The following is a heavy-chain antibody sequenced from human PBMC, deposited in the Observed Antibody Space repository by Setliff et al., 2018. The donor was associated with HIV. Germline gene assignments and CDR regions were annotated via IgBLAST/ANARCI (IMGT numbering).Heavy chain of an antibody. CDR1: GASISSGGYY. V-gene: IGHV4-31*03. CDR2: ILDSGST. CDR3: ARVPNWGSAPFAYDV. D-gene: IGHD7-27*01. Sequence: SETLSLTCTVSGASISSGGYYWNWIRQLPGKGLERMGYILDSGSTYYNPSLRGRLSMSIDTSANQFSVELTSVTAADTALYFCARVPNWGSAPFAYDVWGLGTMVTVSS. J-gene: IGHJ3*01.